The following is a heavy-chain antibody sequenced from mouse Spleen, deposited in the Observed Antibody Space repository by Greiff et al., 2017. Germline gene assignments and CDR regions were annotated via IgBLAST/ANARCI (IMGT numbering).Heavy chain of an antibody. CDR1: GFSLTSYG. V-gene: IGHV2-6*02. CDR3: ARGGSSYGYFDV. Sequence: VQLQQSGPGLVAPSQSLSITCTVSGFSLTSYGVHWVRQPPGKGLEWLVVIWSDGSTTYNSALKSRLSISKDNSKSQVFLKMNSLQTDDTAMYYCARGGSSYGYFDVWGAGTTVTVSS. J-gene: IGHJ1*01. D-gene: IGHD1-1*01. CDR2: IWSDGST.